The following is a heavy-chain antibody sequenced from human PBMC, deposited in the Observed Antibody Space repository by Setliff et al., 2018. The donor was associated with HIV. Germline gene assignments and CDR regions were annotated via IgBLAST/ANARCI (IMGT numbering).Heavy chain of an antibody. D-gene: IGHD2-15*01. CDR1: GDSIGYYY. V-gene: IGHV4-4*07. Sequence: SETLSLTCTVSGDSIGYYYWSWIRQPVGRGLEWMGRIHTSGSTNYNPSLTSRVTLSVDTSKNQFFLKLTSLSAADTAVYYCARDRIEVVVDGPHDVLDVWGRGTTVTVSS. CDR2: IHTSGST. J-gene: IGHJ3*01. CDR3: ARDRIEVVVDGPHDVLDV.